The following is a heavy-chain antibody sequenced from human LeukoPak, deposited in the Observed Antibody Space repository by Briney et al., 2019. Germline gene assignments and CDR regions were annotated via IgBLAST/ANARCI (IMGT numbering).Heavy chain of an antibody. CDR3: ARGEYYYDGGY. J-gene: IGHJ4*02. CDR2: IKQDGSEN. CDR1: GFSISNFW. Sequence: PGGSLRLSCAASGFSISNFWMSWVRQAPGKGPEWVANIKQDGSENYYVDSVKGRFTIFRDNAKNSLYLQMNSLRAEDTAVYYCARGEYYYDGGYWGQGTLVTVSS. D-gene: IGHD3-22*01. V-gene: IGHV3-7*03.